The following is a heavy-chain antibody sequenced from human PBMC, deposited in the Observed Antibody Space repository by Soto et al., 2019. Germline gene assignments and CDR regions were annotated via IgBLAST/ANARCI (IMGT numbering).Heavy chain of an antibody. D-gene: IGHD3-16*01. J-gene: IGHJ4*02. CDR1: GGSMSSHH. CDR2: ISYSGST. Sequence: PSETLSLTCTVSGGSMSSHHWTWLRQPPGKGLEWIGYISYSGSTYYNPSLKSRVTISADTSRNQFSLKLSSVIDADTAVYYCARADPDASVGYWGQGTLVTVSS. V-gene: IGHV4-59*11. CDR3: ARADPDASVGY.